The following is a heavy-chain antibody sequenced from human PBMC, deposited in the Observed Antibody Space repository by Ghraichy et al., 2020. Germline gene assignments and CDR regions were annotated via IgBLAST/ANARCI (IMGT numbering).Heavy chain of an antibody. CDR1: GFMFNSYW. Sequence: LSLTCAASGFMFNSYWMTWVRQAPGKGLEWVANIKQDGSEKYYVDSVKGRFTISRDNAKNSLYLQMNSLRAEDTAVYYCAREMFVVVTATFDYWGQGTLVTVSS. D-gene: IGHD2-21*02. V-gene: IGHV3-7*01. J-gene: IGHJ4*02. CDR2: IKQDGSEK. CDR3: AREMFVVVTATFDY.